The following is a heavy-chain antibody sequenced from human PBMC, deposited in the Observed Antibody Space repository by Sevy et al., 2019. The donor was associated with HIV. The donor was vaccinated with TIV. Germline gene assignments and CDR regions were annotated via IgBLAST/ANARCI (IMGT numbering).Heavy chain of an antibody. J-gene: IGHJ5*02. CDR1: GYTFTSYY. CDR3: ARDKAMYSSSWLVGGAWFDP. V-gene: IGHV1-46*01. D-gene: IGHD6-13*01. Sequence: ASVKVSCKASGYTFTSYYMHWVRQAPGQGLEWMGIINPSGGSTSYAQKFQGRVTMTRDTSTSTVYMELSSLRSEDTAGYYCARDKAMYSSSWLVGGAWFDPWGQGTLVTVSS. CDR2: INPSGGST.